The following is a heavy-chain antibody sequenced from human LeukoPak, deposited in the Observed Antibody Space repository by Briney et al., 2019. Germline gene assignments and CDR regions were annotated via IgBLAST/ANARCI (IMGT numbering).Heavy chain of an antibody. D-gene: IGHD6-13*01. J-gene: IGHJ6*02. CDR1: GFTFSSYA. CDR3: ARGLRSSSWYFPYYYGMDV. CDR2: ISYDGSNK. Sequence: GRSLRLSCAASGFTFSSYAMHWVRQAPGKGLEWVAVISYDGSNKYYADSVKGRFTISRDNSKNTLYLQMNSLRAEDTAVYYCARGLRSSSWYFPYYYGMDVWGQGTTVTVSS. V-gene: IGHV3-30-3*01.